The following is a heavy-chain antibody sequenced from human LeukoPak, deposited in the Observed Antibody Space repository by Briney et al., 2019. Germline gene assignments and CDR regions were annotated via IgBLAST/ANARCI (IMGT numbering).Heavy chain of an antibody. Sequence: PGGSLRLSCAASGFTFRTYAMSWVRQAPGKGLEWVSGIRGSDGSTYYADSVKGRFTISRDNSKNTVYLQMSSLRAEDTAVYYCAKADATIGGAFDIWGQGTMVTVSS. V-gene: IGHV3-23*01. J-gene: IGHJ3*02. CDR2: IRGSDGST. CDR3: AKADATIGGAFDI. CDR1: GFTFRTYA. D-gene: IGHD3-3*01.